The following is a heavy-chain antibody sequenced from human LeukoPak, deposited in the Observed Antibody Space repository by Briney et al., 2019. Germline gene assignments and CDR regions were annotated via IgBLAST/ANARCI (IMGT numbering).Heavy chain of an antibody. V-gene: IGHV3-21*01. Sequence: SGGSLRLSCAASGFTVSSNYMSWVRQAPGKGLEWVLAISGSGGSTYYADSVNGRFTISRDDAKNSLYLQMSSLRADDTAVYFCARDVVDIVQVPANWFDPWGQGTLVTVSS. J-gene: IGHJ5*02. CDR1: GFTVSSNY. D-gene: IGHD2-2*03. CDR3: ARDVVDIVQVPANWFDP. CDR2: ISGSGGST.